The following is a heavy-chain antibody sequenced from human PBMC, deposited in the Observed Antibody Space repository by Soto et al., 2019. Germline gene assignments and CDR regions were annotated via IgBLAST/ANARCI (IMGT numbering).Heavy chain of an antibody. CDR3: ARGAIRLWSSAAWFDP. CDR2: INHSGST. J-gene: IGHJ5*02. V-gene: IGHV4-34*01. CDR1: GGSFRDHD. D-gene: IGHD5-18*01. Sequence: AVYGGSFRDHDWRWISKQRGKGLEWIGEINHSGSTNYNPSLKSRVTISVDTSKNQFSLKLSSVTAADTAVYYCARGAIRLWSSAAWFDPWGQGTLVTVSP.